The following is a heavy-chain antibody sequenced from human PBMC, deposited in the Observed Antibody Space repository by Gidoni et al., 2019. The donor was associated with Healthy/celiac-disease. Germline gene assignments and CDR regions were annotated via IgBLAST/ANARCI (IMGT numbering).Heavy chain of an antibody. CDR1: GFTFSSYA. J-gene: IGHJ5*02. V-gene: IGHV3-23*01. CDR2: ISGSGGST. CDR3: AKDPSDYGDPMVFDP. D-gene: IGHD4-17*01. Sequence: EVQLLESGGGLVQPGGSLRLSCAAPGFTFSSYAMSWVRQAPGKGLEWVSAISGSGGSTYYADSVKGRLTISRDNSKNTLYLQMNSLRAEDTAVYYCAKDPSDYGDPMVFDPWGQGTLVTVSS.